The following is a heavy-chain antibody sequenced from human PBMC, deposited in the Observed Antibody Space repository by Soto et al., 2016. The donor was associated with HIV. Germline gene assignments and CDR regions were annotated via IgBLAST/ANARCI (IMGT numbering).Heavy chain of an antibody. CDR1: GFTFTRYW. V-gene: IGHV3-74*03. Sequence: EVQLVESGGGSVQPGGNQRLSCVVSGFTFTRYWMHWVRQVPGKGLVWVSRVNSDGSRATYADSVKGRFTISRDNPAKNTLYLQMNNLTVEDTGIYYCAKDSDGYNSYLEHWGQGTPVTVSS. CDR2: VNSDGSRA. J-gene: IGHJ1*01. CDR3: AKDSDGYNSYLEH. D-gene: IGHD5-12*01.